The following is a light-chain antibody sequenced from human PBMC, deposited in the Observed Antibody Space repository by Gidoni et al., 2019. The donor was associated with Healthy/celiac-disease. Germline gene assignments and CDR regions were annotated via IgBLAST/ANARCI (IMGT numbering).Light chain of an antibody. CDR1: QSVSSSY. V-gene: IGKV3-20*01. CDR3: QQYGSSHMYT. Sequence: EILLTQSPGTLSLSPGERATLSCRASQSVSSSYLAWYQQKPGQAPRLLIYGASSRATGIPDRFSGSGSGTDFTLTISRLVPEDFAVYYCQQYGSSHMYTFGQGTKLEIK. CDR2: GAS. J-gene: IGKJ2*01.